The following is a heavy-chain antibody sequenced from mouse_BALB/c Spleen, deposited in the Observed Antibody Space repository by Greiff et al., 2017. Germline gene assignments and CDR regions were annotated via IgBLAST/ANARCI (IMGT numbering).Heavy chain of an antibody. CDR3: ASYYYGSSYYAMDY. Sequence: EVKLQESGPQLVRPGASVKISCKASGYTFTDYNMHWVKQSHGKSLEWIGYIYPYNGGTGYNQKFKSKATLTVDNSSSTAYMELRSLTSEDSAVYYSASYYYGSSYYAMDYWGQGTSVTVSS. D-gene: IGHD1-1*01. CDR2: IYPYNGGT. J-gene: IGHJ4*01. CDR1: GYTFTDYN. V-gene: IGHV1S29*02.